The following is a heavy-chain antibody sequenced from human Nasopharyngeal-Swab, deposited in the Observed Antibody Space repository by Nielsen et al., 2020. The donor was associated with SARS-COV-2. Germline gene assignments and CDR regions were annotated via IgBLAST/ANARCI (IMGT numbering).Heavy chain of an antibody. V-gene: IGHV5-51*01. Sequence: GRQRPGKGLERGGIIYPGDADTRYSPSFQGQVTISADKSISTAYLQWSSLKASDTAMYYCARLSITGTPEGHYYYGMDVWGQGTTVTVSS. D-gene: IGHD1-20*01. J-gene: IGHJ6*02. CDR3: ARLSITGTPEGHYYYGMDV. CDR2: IYPGDADT.